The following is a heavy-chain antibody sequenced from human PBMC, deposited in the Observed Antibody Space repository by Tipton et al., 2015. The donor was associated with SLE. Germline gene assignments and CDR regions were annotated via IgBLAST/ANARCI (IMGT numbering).Heavy chain of an antibody. D-gene: IGHD3-22*01. V-gene: IGHV3-23*01. CDR2: ISGSGGST. Sequence: SLRLSCAASGFTFSSYAMSWVRQAPGKGLDWVSVISGSGGSTYYADSVKGRFTISRDNSKNTLYLQMNSLRAEDTAVYYCARGLYSSGYYTSYGMDVWGQGTTVHVSS. J-gene: IGHJ6*02. CDR3: ARGLYSSGYYTSYGMDV. CDR1: GFTFSSYA.